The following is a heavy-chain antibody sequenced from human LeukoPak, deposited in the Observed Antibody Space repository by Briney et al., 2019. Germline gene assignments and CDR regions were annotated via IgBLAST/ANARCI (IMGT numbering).Heavy chain of an antibody. CDR1: GFTYSSYG. V-gene: IGHV3-33*01. CDR3: ARDRSSGIAARYYGMDV. D-gene: IGHD6-6*01. Sequence: GGSLRLSCAASGFTYSSYGMHWVRQAPGKGLEWVAVIWYDGSNKYYADSVKGRFTISRDNSKNTLYLQMNSLRAEDTAVYYCARDRSSGIAARYYGMDVWGQGTTVTVSS. CDR2: IWYDGSNK. J-gene: IGHJ6*02.